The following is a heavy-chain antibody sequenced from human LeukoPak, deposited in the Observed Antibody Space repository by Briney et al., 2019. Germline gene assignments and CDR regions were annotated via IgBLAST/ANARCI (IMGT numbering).Heavy chain of an antibody. CDR3: ARAGGDYYGMDV. CDR2: IYHSVSP. D-gene: IGHD4-17*01. J-gene: IGHJ6*04. V-gene: IGHV4-30-2*01. Sequence: LEWIGYIYHSVSPYYNPSLKSRVTISVDRSKNQFSLKLSSVTAADTAVYYCARAGGDYYGMDVWGKGTTVTVSS.